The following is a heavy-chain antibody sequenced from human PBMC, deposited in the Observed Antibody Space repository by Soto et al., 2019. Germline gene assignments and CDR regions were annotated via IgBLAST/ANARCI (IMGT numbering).Heavy chain of an antibody. CDR1: GGSFSGYY. V-gene: IGHV4-34*01. CDR2: IYYSGST. CDR3: AGGEAGGAFDI. Sequence: SETLSLTCAVYGGSFSGYYWSWIRQPPGKGLEWIGSIYYSGSTYYNPSLKSRVTISVDTSKNQFSLKLSSVTAADTAVYYCAGGEAGGAFDIWGQGTMVTVSS. J-gene: IGHJ3*02. D-gene: IGHD3-10*01.